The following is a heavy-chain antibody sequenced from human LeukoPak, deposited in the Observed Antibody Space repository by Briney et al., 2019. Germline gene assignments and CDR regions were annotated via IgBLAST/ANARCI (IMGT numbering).Heavy chain of an antibody. CDR2: IYYSGSS. J-gene: IGHJ3*02. V-gene: IGHV4-39*02. CDR3: TRDNGGDWYAFDI. CDR1: GGSISSSSYY. Sequence: PSETLSLTCTVSGGSISSSSYYWGWIRQPPGKGLEWIGSIYYSGSSYYNPSLKSRVTISVDTSKNQFSLKLSSVTAADTAVYYCTRDNGGDWYAFDIWGQGTVVTVSS. D-gene: IGHD2-21*02.